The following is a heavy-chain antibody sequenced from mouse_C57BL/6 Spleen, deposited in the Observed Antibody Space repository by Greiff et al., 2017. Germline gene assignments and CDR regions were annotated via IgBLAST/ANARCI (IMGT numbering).Heavy chain of an antibody. J-gene: IGHJ4*01. CDR1: GFNIKNTY. Sequence: VHVKQSVAELVRPGASVKLSCTASGFNIKNTYMHWVKQRPDQGLEWIGRIDPANGNTKYAPKFQGKATITADTSSNTAYLQLSSLTSEDTAIYYCARNYYYGSYAKDYWGQGTSVTVSS. CDR2: IDPANGNT. V-gene: IGHV14-3*01. CDR3: ARNYYYGSYAKDY. D-gene: IGHD1-1*01.